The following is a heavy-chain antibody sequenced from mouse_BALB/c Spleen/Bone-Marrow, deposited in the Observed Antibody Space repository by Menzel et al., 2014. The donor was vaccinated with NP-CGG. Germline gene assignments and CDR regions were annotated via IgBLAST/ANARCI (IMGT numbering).Heavy chain of an antibody. CDR2: INSNGGST. V-gene: IGHV5-6-2*01. CDR3: ARHGGYGNYFDY. J-gene: IGHJ2*01. D-gene: IGHD2-10*02. CDR1: GFTFSSYY. Sequence: VQLKESGGGLVKLGGSLKLSCAASGFTFSSYYMSWVRQTPEKRLELVAAINSNGGSTYYPDTVKGRFTISRDNAKNTLCLQMSSLKSEDTALYYCARHGGYGNYFDYWGQGTTLTVSS.